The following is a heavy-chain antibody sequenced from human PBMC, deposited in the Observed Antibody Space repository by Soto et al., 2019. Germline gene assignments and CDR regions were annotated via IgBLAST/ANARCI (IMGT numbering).Heavy chain of an antibody. CDR3: ARDRTEMATITGLDFGMDV. CDR1: GGTFSSYA. Sequence: ASVKVSCKDSGGTFSSYAISWVRQAPGQWLEWMGGIIPIFGTANYAQKFQGRVTITADESTSTAYMELSSLRSEDTAVYYCARDRTEMATITGLDFGMDVWGQGTTVTVSS. V-gene: IGHV1-69*13. CDR2: IIPIFGTA. D-gene: IGHD5-12*01. J-gene: IGHJ6*02.